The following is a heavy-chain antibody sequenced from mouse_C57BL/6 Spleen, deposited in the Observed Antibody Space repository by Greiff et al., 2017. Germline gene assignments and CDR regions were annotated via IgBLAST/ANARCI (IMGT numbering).Heavy chain of an antibody. CDR1: GYTFTDYE. V-gene: IGHV1-15*01. D-gene: IGHD1-1*01. Sequence: QVQLQQSGAELVRPGASVTLSCKASGYTFTDYELHWVKQTPVHGLEWIGALAPEPGGTAYNQKFKGKAILTADKSSSTAYMELRSLASEDSAVYYCTRNRVLRGDWFAYWGQGTLVTGSA. J-gene: IGHJ3*01. CDR3: TRNRVLRGDWFAY. CDR2: LAPEPGGT.